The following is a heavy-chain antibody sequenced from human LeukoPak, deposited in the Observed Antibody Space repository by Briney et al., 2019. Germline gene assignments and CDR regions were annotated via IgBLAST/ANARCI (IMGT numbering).Heavy chain of an antibody. CDR2: ISAYNGNT. D-gene: IGHD6-19*01. Sequence: ASVKVSCKASGYTFTSYGISWVRQAPGQGLEWMGWISAYNGNTNYAQKLQGRVTMTRDTSITTAFMELTSLRSEDTAVYYCTRVTSGRLDFDYWGQGTLVTVSS. CDR1: GYTFTSYG. V-gene: IGHV1-18*01. J-gene: IGHJ4*02. CDR3: TRVTSGRLDFDY.